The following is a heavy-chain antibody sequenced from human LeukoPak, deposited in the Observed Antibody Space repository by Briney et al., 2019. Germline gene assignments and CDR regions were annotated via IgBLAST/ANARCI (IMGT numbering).Heavy chain of an antibody. Sequence: GGSLRLSCAASRFTFSSYGMHWVRQAPGKGLEWVAYIQYDGSNEQYADSVKGRFSISRDISKNILYLQMNSLRAEDTAVYYCTTYGSGRKFDYWGQGILVTVSS. CDR2: IQYDGSNE. V-gene: IGHV3-30*02. CDR3: TTYGSGRKFDY. J-gene: IGHJ4*02. D-gene: IGHD3-10*01. CDR1: RFTFSSYG.